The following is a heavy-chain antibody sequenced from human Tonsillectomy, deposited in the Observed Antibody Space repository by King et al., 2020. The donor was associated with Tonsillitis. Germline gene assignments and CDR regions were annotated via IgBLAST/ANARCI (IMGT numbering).Heavy chain of an antibody. Sequence: QVQLQESGPGLVKPSETLSLTCTVSGGSISSYYWSWIRQPPGKALQWIGYIFYSGSTNYNPSLKSRVTISVDTSKNQFSLKLSSVTAADTAVYYCERLSRGESVGFDYWGQGTLVTVSS. J-gene: IGHJ4*02. CDR3: ERLSRGESVGFDY. CDR1: GGSISSYY. CDR2: IFYSGST. V-gene: IGHV4-59*01. D-gene: IGHD3-16*01.